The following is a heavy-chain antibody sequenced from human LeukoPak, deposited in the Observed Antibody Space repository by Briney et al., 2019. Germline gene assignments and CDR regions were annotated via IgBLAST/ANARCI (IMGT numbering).Heavy chain of an antibody. CDR1: GFTFSSYG. J-gene: IGHJ6*02. CDR3: ASSRRDYYDSSGYYYDYYYGMDV. Sequence: HPGRSLRLSCAASGFTFSSYGMHWVRQAPGKGLEWVAVIWYDGSNKYYADSVKGRFTISRDNSKNTLYLQMNSLRAEDTAVYYCASSRRDYYDSSGYYYDYYYGMDVWGQGTTVTVSS. D-gene: IGHD3-22*01. CDR2: IWYDGSNK. V-gene: IGHV3-33*01.